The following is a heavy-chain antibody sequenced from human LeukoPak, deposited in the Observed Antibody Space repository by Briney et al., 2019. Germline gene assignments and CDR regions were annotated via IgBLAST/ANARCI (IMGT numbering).Heavy chain of an antibody. J-gene: IGHJ4*02. V-gene: IGHV1-18*01. CDR3: ARITDNY. CDR2: ISAYNGNT. CDR1: GYTFTTCD. Sequence: ASVKVSCKASGYTFTTCDVTWVRQAPGQGLEWMGWISAYNGNTNYAQKLQGRVTMTTDTSTSTAYMELRSLRPDDTAGYYCARITDNYWGQGTLVTVSS. D-gene: IGHD3-16*01.